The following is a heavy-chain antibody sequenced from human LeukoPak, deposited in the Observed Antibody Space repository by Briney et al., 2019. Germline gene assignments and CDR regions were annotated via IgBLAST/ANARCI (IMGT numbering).Heavy chain of an antibody. CDR3: ARASRMTTVTTHYYYMDV. V-gene: IGHV4-34*01. CDR1: GGSFSGYY. J-gene: IGHJ6*03. CDR2: INHSGST. Sequence: SETLSLTCAVYGGSFSGYYWSWIRQPPGKGLEWIGEINHSGSTNYNPSLKSRVTISVDTSKNQFSLKLSSVTAADTAVYYCARASRMTTVTTHYYYMDVWGKGTTVTVSS. D-gene: IGHD4-11*01.